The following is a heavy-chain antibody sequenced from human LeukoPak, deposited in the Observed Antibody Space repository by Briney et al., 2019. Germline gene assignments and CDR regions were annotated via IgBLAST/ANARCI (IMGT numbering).Heavy chain of an antibody. CDR2: IHNDDRA. D-gene: IGHD3-10*01. Sequence: GGSLRLSCTASGFTIYSDYISWVRRAPGKGLEWVSIIHNDDRAYYADSVKGRFTISRDNSKNTVYLQMNSLRVEDTAIYYCLQFAYWGQGTLVTVSS. CDR1: GFTIYSDY. J-gene: IGHJ4*02. V-gene: IGHV3-66*01. CDR3: LQFAY.